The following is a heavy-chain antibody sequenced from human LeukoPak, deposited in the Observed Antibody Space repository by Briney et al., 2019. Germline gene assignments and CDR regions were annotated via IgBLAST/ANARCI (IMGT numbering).Heavy chain of an antibody. CDR2: IRPNSGGT. CDR1: GYTFINYY. J-gene: IGHJ4*02. Sequence: ASVKVSCKTSGYTFINYYMHWVRQVPGQGLEWLGWIRPNSGGTNYAQKFRGRVTMTRDTSIYTAYMELSSLTSDDTAVYYCASGSSTDYWGQGTLVTVSS. CDR3: ASGSSTDY. D-gene: IGHD2-15*01. V-gene: IGHV1-2*02.